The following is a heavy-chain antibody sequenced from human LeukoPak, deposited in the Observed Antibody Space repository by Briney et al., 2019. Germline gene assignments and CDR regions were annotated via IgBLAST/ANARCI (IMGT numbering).Heavy chain of an antibody. CDR2: IYTSGST. V-gene: IGHV4-4*07. CDR3: ARDTGRSIAAAGANWFDP. J-gene: IGHJ5*02. Sequence: SETLSLTCTVSGGPISSYYWSWIRQPAGKGLEWIGRIYTSGSTNYNPSLKSRVTMSVDTSKNQFSLKLSSVTAADTAVYYCARDTGRSIAAAGANWFDPWGQGTLVTVSS. CDR1: GGPISSYY. D-gene: IGHD6-13*01.